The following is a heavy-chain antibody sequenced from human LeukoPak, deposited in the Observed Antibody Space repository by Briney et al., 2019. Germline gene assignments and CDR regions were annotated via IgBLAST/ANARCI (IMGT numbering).Heavy chain of an antibody. CDR2: ISYDGSNK. V-gene: IGHV3-30*04. CDR1: GFTFSSYA. CDR3: ARAITMVRDGVDY. J-gene: IGHJ4*02. D-gene: IGHD3-10*01. Sequence: HPGRSLRLTCAASGFTFSSYAMHWVRQAPGKGLEWVAVISYDGSNKYYADSVKGRLPISRDNSKNTLYLQMNSLRAEDTAVYYCARAITMVRDGVDYWGQGTLVTVSS.